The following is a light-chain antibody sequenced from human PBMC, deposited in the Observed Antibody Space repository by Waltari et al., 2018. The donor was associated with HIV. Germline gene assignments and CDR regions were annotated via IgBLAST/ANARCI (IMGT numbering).Light chain of an antibody. CDR1: VLAKKY. CDR2: KDS. J-gene: IGLJ3*02. V-gene: IGLV3-27*01. Sequence: SYELTQPSSVSVSPGQTARITCSGDVLAKKYARWFQQKPGQAPVLVNYKDSERPSGIPERFSGSSSGTTVTLTISGAQVEDEADYYCYSAADNIGVFGGGTKLTVL. CDR3: YSAADNIGV.